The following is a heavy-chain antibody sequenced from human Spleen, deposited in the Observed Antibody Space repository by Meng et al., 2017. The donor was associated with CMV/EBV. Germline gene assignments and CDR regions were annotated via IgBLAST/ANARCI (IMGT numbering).Heavy chain of an antibody. CDR3: AKDHGYYDLERVLDI. CDR2: IWYDGSNK. Sequence: GGSLRLSCAASGFTFSSYGMHWVRQAPGKGLEWVAVIWYDGSNKYYADSVKGRFTISRDNSKNTLYLQMNSLRAEDTAVYYCAKDHGYYDLERVLDIWGQGTMVTVSS. D-gene: IGHD3-22*01. CDR1: GFTFSSYG. V-gene: IGHV3-30*02. J-gene: IGHJ3*02.